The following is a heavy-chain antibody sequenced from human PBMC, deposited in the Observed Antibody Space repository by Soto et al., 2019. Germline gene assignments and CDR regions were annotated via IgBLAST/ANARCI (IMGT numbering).Heavy chain of an antibody. J-gene: IGHJ4*02. CDR3: ATPYYYDSSGYRNYFDY. CDR2: IIPIFGTA. CDR1: GGTFSSYA. V-gene: IGHV1-69*06. D-gene: IGHD3-22*01. Sequence: SVKVSCKASGGTFSSYAISWVRQAPGQGLEWMGGIIPIFGTANYAQKFQGRVTITADKSTSTAYMELSSLRSEDTAVYYCATPYYYDSSGYRNYFDYWGQGTLVTVLL.